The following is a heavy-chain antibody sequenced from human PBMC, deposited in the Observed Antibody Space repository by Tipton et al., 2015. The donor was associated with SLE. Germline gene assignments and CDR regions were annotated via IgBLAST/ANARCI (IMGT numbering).Heavy chain of an antibody. CDR2: IPASGST. Sequence: TLSLTCTVSGGSISSGSYYWSWIRQPAGKGLEWIGRIPASGSTEYNPSLKSRVSISLDTSKNQFSLRLSSVTAADTAVYYCARGWSSSSYYYYYMDVWGKGTTVTVSS. V-gene: IGHV4-61*02. CDR1: GGSISSGSYY. D-gene: IGHD6-6*01. J-gene: IGHJ6*03. CDR3: ARGWSSSSYYYYYMDV.